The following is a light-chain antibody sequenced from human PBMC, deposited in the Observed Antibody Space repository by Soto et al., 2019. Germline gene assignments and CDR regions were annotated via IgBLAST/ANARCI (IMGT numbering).Light chain of an antibody. J-gene: IGKJ1*01. CDR1: QAIRSTS. Sequence: EIVLTQSPGTLSLSPGEGATLSCRASQAIRSTSLGWYQKKPGQAPRLLMYGASTRASGFPDRFSGRGFETDFTLTISEVEPEDFAVYYCQHYSDSTWTFGPGTRVEI. CDR2: GAS. V-gene: IGKV3-20*01. CDR3: QHYSDSTWT.